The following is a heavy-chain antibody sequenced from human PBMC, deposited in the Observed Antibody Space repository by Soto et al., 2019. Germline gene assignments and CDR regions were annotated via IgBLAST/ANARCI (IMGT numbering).Heavy chain of an antibody. CDR1: GYSLTSAYY. CDR3: ARARIVVAGTIVDY. Sequence: SDTLSLTCAGSGYSLTSAYYCGWIRQPPGKGLEWIGSIYHSGDTYYNPSLKSRVTISVDTSKNHFSLKLTSVTAADTAVYYCARARIVVAGTIVDYWGQGTLVTVSS. D-gene: IGHD6-19*01. J-gene: IGHJ4*02. CDR2: IYHSGDT. V-gene: IGHV4-38-2*01.